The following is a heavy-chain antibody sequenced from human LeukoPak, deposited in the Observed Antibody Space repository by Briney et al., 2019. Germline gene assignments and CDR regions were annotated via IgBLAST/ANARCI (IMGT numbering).Heavy chain of an antibody. CDR3: AKDLGIAVAADY. Sequence: PGGSLRLSCAASGFTFSSYGMHWVRQAPGKGLEWVAFIRYDGSNKYYADSVKGRFTISRDNSKNTLYLQMNSLRAEDTAVYYCAKDLGIAVAADYWGQGTLVTVSS. J-gene: IGHJ4*02. CDR2: IRYDGSNK. D-gene: IGHD6-19*01. V-gene: IGHV3-30*02. CDR1: GFTFSSYG.